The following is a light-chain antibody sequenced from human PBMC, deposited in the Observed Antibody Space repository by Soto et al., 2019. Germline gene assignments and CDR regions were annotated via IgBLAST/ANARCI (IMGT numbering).Light chain of an antibody. J-gene: IGLJ1*01. CDR3: SSYAGIYTFV. CDR1: SSDVGGYNY. Sequence: QSVLTQPRSVSGSPGQSVTISCTGTSSDVGGYNYVSWYQKHPGRAPKLMIHGVTKRPSGVPDRFSGSKSGNTASLTISGLQTDDESDYYCSSYAGIYTFVFGTGTKVTVL. V-gene: IGLV2-11*01. CDR2: GVT.